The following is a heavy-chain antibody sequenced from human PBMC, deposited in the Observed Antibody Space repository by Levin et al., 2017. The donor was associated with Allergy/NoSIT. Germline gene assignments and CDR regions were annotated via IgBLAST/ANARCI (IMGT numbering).Heavy chain of an antibody. J-gene: IGHJ4*02. D-gene: IGHD3-10*01. V-gene: IGHV4-34*01. CDR2: INPSGGT. Sequence: SETLSLTCGVIDGSFTSYFWGWIRHSPGKAPEWIGDINPSGGTNYNPSLKSRVSISLYTSKKHFSLRLTSVTAADTGVYFCAAYFFGSGSFYFDYWGQGNQVSVSS. CDR1: DGSFTSYF. CDR3: AAYFFGSGSFYFDY.